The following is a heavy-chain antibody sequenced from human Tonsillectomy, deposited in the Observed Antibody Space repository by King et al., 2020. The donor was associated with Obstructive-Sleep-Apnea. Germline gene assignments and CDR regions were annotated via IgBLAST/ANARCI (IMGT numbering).Heavy chain of an antibody. CDR2: IDPSDSYT. CDR1: GYSFTSYW. Sequence: VQLVESGAGVKKPGESLRISCKGSGYSFTSYWISWVRQMPGKGLEWMGTIDPSDSYTNYSPSFQGHVTISADKSINTAYLQWSSLQASGTAMYYWAGLYFYDSSGFYQNFDYWGQGTLVTVSS. CDR3: AGLYFYDSSGFYQNFDY. J-gene: IGHJ4*02. D-gene: IGHD3-22*01. V-gene: IGHV5-10-1*01.